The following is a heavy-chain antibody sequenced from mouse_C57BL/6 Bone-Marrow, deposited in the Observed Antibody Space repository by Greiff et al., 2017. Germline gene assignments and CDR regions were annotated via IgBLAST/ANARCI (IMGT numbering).Heavy chain of an antibody. Sequence: VQLQESGPELVKPGASVKISCKASGYAFSSSWMNWVKQRPGQGLEWIGRIYPGDGDTNYNGKFKGKATLTAAKSSRKAYIQLSNLKSDDSAVYFCARKGLLLYCDVWGTGTTVTVSS. D-gene: IGHD1-1*01. CDR2: IYPGDGDT. J-gene: IGHJ1*03. CDR3: ARKGLLLYCDV. CDR1: GYAFSSSW. V-gene: IGHV1-82*01.